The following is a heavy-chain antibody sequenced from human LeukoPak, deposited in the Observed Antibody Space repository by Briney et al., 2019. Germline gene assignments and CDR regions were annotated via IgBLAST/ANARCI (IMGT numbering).Heavy chain of an antibody. J-gene: IGHJ5*02. CDR3: ARRSAGGYDFAWFDP. CDR1: GYTFTSYA. CDR2: INTNTGNP. V-gene: IGHV7-4-1*02. D-gene: IGHD5-12*01. Sequence: GASVKVSCKASGYTFTSYAMNWVRQAPGQGLEWMGWINTNTGNPTYAQGFTGRFVFSLDTSVSTACLQISSLKAEDTAVYYCARRSAGGYDFAWFDPWGQGTLVTVSS.